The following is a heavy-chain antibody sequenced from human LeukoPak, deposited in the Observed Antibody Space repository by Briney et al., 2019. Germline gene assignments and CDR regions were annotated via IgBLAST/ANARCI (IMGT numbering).Heavy chain of an antibody. V-gene: IGHV4-4*07. CDR1: GASIKTFY. CDR2: ISPSGST. CDR3: ARVASSVEDV. Sequence: SETLSLTCTVSGASIKTFYWSWIRQLAGKGLEWIGRISPSGSTNYSPSLKSRVTMSVDSSKNQFSLNLRSVTAADTAVYYCARVASSVEDVWGQGTTITVSS. D-gene: IGHD3-22*01. J-gene: IGHJ6*02.